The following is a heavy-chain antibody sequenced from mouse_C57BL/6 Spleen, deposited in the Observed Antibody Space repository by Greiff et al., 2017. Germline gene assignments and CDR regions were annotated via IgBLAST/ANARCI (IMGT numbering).Heavy chain of an antibody. D-gene: IGHD2-5*01. CDR2: IYPSDSET. J-gene: IGHJ1*03. CDR1: GYTFTGYW. CDR3: AITRGYSNYDWYFDV. Sequence: QVQLQQPGAELVRPGSSVKLSCKASGYTFTGYWMDWVKQRPGQGLEWIGNIYPSDSETHYNQKFTDKATLTVYKSSSTAYMQLSSLTSADSAVYYCAITRGYSNYDWYFDVWGTGTTVTVSS. V-gene: IGHV1-61*01.